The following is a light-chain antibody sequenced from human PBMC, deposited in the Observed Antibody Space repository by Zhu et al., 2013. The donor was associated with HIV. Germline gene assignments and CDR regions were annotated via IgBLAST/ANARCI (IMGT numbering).Light chain of an antibody. CDR3: QQSASSFFT. Sequence: ERVMTQSPATLSVSPGERATLSCRASETVINNLAWYQQKPGQAPSLLIYNASTRASGVPARFSASGSGTEFALTISSLQSEDFAVYYCQQSASSFFTFGPGT. CDR2: NAS. J-gene: IGKJ3*01. V-gene: IGKV3-15*01. CDR1: ETVINN.